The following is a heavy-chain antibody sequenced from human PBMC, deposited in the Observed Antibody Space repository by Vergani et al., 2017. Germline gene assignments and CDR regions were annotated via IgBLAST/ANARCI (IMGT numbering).Heavy chain of an antibody. J-gene: IGHJ4*02. V-gene: IGHV1-2*04. CDR3: ARYRDRYSSSWYLFDG. CDR1: GYTFTGYY. CDR2: VNPNSGGT. D-gene: IGHD6-13*01. Sequence: QVPLVQSGAEVKKPGASVKVSCKASGYTFTGYYMHWVRQAPGQGLEWMGWVNPNSGGTNYAQKFQGWVTLTRDTSISTAYMELSRLRSDDTAAYYCARYRDRYSSSWYLFDGGGQGTLLTVSS.